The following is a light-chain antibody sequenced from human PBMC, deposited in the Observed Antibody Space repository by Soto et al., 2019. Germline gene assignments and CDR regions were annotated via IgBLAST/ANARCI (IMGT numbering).Light chain of an antibody. J-gene: IGKJ1*01. CDR2: GAS. Sequence: IVMTQSLAALSVSPGERATLSWWASQSVSSNLAWYQQKSGQAPRLLMYGASTRASGIPARFSGSGSGTEFTLTISSLQPEDFATYYCLQHTYLWTFGQGTKVDI. CDR1: QSVSSN. CDR3: LQHTYLWT. V-gene: IGKV3-15*01.